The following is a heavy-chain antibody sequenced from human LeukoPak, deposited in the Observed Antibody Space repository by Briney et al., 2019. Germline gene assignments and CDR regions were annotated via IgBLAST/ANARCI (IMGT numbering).Heavy chain of an antibody. CDR2: ISSSSSYI. Sequence: GGSLRLSCAASGFTFSSHSMNWGRQAPGKGLEWVSSISSSSSYIYYADSVKGRFTISRDNAKNSLYLQMNSLRAEDTAVYYCARGRTYYDFWSGPYYFDYWGQGTLVTVSS. V-gene: IGHV3-21*01. CDR1: GFTFSSHS. CDR3: ARGRTYYDFWSGPYYFDY. J-gene: IGHJ4*02. D-gene: IGHD3-3*01.